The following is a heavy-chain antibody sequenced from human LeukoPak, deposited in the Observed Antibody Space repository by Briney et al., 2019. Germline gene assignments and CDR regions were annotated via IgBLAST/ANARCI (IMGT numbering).Heavy chain of an antibody. CDR3: AKGLGSPFYFDY. J-gene: IGHJ4*02. CDR1: GFTFSDHS. Sequence: GGSLRLSCAASGFTFSDHSMNWVRQAPGKGLEWVSYISGSSNYINYADSVKGRFTISRDNAKTSVYLQMNNLRAEDTGVYYCAKGLGSPFYFDYWGQGTLVTISS. D-gene: IGHD3-3*02. CDR2: ISGSSNYI. V-gene: IGHV3-21*01.